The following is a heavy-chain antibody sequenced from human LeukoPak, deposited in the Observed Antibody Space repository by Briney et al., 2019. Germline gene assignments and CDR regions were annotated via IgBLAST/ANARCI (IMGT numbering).Heavy chain of an antibody. CDR1: GFTFSSYG. CDR2: IWYDGSNK. V-gene: IGHV3-33*01. Sequence: PGGSLRLSCAASGFTFSSYGMHWVRQAPGKGLEWVAVIWYDGSNKYYADSVKGRFTISRDNSKNTLYLQMNSLRAEDTAVYYCARDRRIVGATDAFDIWGQGTMVTVSS. J-gene: IGHJ3*02. D-gene: IGHD1-26*01. CDR3: ARDRRIVGATDAFDI.